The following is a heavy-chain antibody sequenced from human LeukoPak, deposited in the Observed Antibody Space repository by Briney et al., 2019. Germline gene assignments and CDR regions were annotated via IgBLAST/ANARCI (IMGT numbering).Heavy chain of an antibody. D-gene: IGHD3-22*01. V-gene: IGHV4-4*02. J-gene: IGHJ4*02. CDR2: IYHSGST. CDR1: GGSISSSNW. CDR3: AREQINYYDSSGYSLDY. Sequence: SETLSLTCAVSGGSISSSNWWSWVRQPPGKGLEWIGEIYHSGSTNYNPSLKSRVTISVDKSKNQFSLKLSSVTAADTAVYYCAREQINYYDSSGYSLDYWGQGTLVTVSS.